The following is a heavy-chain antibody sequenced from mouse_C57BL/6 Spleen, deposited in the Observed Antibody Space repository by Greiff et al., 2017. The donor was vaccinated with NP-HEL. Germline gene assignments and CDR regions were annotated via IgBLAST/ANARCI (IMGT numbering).Heavy chain of an antibody. D-gene: IGHD4-1*01. CDR1: GYAFSSSW. CDR3: ARDRTGKGFDY. V-gene: IGHV1-82*01. CDR2: IYPGDGDT. Sequence: VQLQESGPELVKPGASVKISCKASGYAFSSSWMNWVKQRPGKGLEWIGRIYPGDGDTNYNGKFKGKATLTADKSSSTAYMQLSSLTSEDSAVYFCARDRTGKGFDYWGQGTTLTVSS. J-gene: IGHJ2*01.